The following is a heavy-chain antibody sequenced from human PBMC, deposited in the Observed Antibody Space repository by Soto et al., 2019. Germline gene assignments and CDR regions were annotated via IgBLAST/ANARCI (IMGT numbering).Heavy chain of an antibody. Sequence: ASVKVSCKASGYTFTGYYMHWVRQAPGQGLEWMGWINPNSGGTNYAQKFQGWVTMTRDTSISTAYMELSRLRSDDTAVYYCARGGDRYYDILHGYPAGGFFDYWGQATLGTVS. CDR2: INPNSGGT. CDR3: ARGGDRYYDILHGYPAGGFFDY. J-gene: IGHJ4*02. D-gene: IGHD3-9*01. CDR1: GYTFTGYY. V-gene: IGHV1-2*04.